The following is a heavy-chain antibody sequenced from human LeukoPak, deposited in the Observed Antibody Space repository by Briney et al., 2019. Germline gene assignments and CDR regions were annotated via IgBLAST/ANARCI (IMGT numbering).Heavy chain of an antibody. Sequence: GESLKISCKGSGYSFTNYWIGWVRQMPGKGLEWMGIIYPGDSDTRYNPSFQGQVTISADKSISTAYLQWSSLKASDTAMYYCARLSSPRVTVLVPAATFDYWGQGTLVTVSS. D-gene: IGHD2-2*01. J-gene: IGHJ4*02. CDR3: ARLSSPRVTVLVPAATFDY. V-gene: IGHV5-51*01. CDR1: GYSFTNYW. CDR2: IYPGDSDT.